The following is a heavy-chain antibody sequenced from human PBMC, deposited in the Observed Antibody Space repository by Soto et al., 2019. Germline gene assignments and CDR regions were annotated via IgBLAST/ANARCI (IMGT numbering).Heavy chain of an antibody. CDR2: IYSGGTT. J-gene: IGHJ4*02. D-gene: IGHD6-13*01. V-gene: IGHV3-53*01. Sequence: VQLVESGGGLIQPGGSLRLSCAASGFTVSNNYMRWVRQAPGKGLEWVSLIYSGGTTHYADSVKGRFTISRDNSKNPLYLQMNSLRVEETAGYFCARDPPGIVASGAGGWGQGTLVTVSS. CDR3: ARDPPGIVASGAGG. CDR1: GFTVSNNY.